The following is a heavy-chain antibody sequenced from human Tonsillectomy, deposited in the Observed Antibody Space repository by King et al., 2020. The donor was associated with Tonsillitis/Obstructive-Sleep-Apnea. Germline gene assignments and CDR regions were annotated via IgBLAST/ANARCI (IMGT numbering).Heavy chain of an antibody. CDR2: INHSGST. J-gene: IGHJ4*02. D-gene: IGHD2-21*01. CDR1: GGSFSGYY. Sequence: VQLPQWGAGLLKPSETLSLTCAVYGGSFSGYYWSWIRQPPGKGLEWIGEINHSGSTNYNPSLKSRVTISVDTSKNQFSLKLSSVTAADTAVYYCASAIYYFDYWGQGTLVTVSS. V-gene: IGHV4-34*01. CDR3: ASAIYYFDY.